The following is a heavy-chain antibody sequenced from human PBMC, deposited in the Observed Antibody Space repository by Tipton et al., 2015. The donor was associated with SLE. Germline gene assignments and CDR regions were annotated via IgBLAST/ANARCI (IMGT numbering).Heavy chain of an antibody. CDR2: INHSGST. D-gene: IGHD6-13*01. J-gene: IGHJ4*02. CDR1: GGSFSGYY. V-gene: IGHV4-34*01. Sequence: GLVKPSETLSLTCAVYGGSFSGYYWSWIRQPPGKGLEWIGEINHSGSTNYNPSLKSRVTISVDTSKNQFSLKLSSVTAADTAVYYCARALEAAAPPDCWGQGTLVTVSS. CDR3: ARALEAAAPPDC.